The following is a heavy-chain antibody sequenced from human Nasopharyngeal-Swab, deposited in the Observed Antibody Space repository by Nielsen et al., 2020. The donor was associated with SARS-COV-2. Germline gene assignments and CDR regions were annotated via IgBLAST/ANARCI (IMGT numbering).Heavy chain of an antibody. V-gene: IGHV3-30*04. Sequence: LSLTCAASGFSFSSYAMHWVRQAPGKGLEWVAVASSDGRNKYYADSVKGRFTVSRDNSKNTLYLQTNSLRAEDTAVYYCARRALQDYYFDYWGQGTLVTVSS. CDR1: GFSFSSYA. CDR2: ASSDGRNK. CDR3: ARRALQDYYFDY. J-gene: IGHJ4*02.